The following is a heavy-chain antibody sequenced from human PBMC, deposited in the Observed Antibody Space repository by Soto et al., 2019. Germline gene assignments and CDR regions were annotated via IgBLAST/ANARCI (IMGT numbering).Heavy chain of an antibody. Sequence: ASVKVSCKASGYIFTDYYMHWVRQAPGQELGWMGRINPNSGNTNYAQKLQGRVTMTTDTSTSTAYMELRSLRSDDTAVYYCERDQDIVVVPAAPGNYWGQGTLVTVSS. J-gene: IGHJ4*02. V-gene: IGHV1-2*06. CDR1: GYIFTDYY. CDR3: ERDQDIVVVPAAPGNY. CDR2: INPNSGNT. D-gene: IGHD2-2*01.